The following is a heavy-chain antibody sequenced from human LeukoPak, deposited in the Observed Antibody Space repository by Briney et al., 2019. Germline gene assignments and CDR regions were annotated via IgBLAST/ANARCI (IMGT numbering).Heavy chain of an antibody. Sequence: SETLSLTCTVSGGSVNSGSYYWSWIRQPPGKGLEWIGYIYYSGSTNHNPSLKSRVTISVDTSKNQFSLQLSSVTAADTAVYFCAAPDGLKCDWGQGTLVTVSS. CDR1: GGSVNSGSYY. CDR3: AAPDGLKCD. CDR2: IYYSGST. V-gene: IGHV4-61*01. D-gene: IGHD4/OR15-4a*01. J-gene: IGHJ4*02.